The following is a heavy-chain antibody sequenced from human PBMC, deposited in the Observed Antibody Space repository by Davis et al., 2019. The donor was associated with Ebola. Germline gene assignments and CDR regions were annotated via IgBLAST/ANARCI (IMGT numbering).Heavy chain of an antibody. V-gene: IGHV3-66*01. CDR2: IYSGGST. CDR3: AKEGIGYSSSWYGDYYYGMDV. CDR1: GFTVSSNY. J-gene: IGHJ6*02. Sequence: GGSLRLSCAASGFTVSSNYMSWVRQAPGKGLEWVSVIYSGGSTYYADSVKGRFTISRDNSKNTLYLQMNSLRAEDTAVYYCAKEGIGYSSSWYGDYYYGMDVWGQGTTVTVSS. D-gene: IGHD6-13*01.